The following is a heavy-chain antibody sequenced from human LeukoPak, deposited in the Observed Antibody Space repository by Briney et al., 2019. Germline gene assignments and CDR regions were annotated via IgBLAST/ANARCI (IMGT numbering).Heavy chain of an antibody. V-gene: IGHV3-30-3*01. J-gene: IGHJ6*02. CDR3: ARKPTGGIDYYYYGMDV. D-gene: IGHD2-15*01. CDR1: GFTFSSYA. Sequence: GRSLRLSCAASGFTFSSYAMHWVRQAPGKGLEWVAVISYDGSNKYYADSVKGRFTISRDNSKNTLYLQMNSLRAEDTAVYYCARKPTGGIDYYYYGMDVWGQGTTVTVSS. CDR2: ISYDGSNK.